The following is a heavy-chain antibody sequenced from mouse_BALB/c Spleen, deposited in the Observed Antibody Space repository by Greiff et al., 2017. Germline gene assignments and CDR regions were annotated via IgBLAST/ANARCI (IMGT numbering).Heavy chain of an antibody. CDR3: ARENWAYAMDY. CDR2: ISSGSSTI. D-gene: IGHD4-1*01. V-gene: IGHV5-17*02. CDR1: GFTFSSFG. J-gene: IGHJ4*01. Sequence: EVKLMESGGGLVKPGGSLKLSCAASGFTFSSFGMHWVRQAPEKGLEWVAYISSGSSTIYYADTVKGRFTISRDNPKNTLFLQMTSLRSEDTAMYYCARENWAYAMDYWGQGTSVTVSS.